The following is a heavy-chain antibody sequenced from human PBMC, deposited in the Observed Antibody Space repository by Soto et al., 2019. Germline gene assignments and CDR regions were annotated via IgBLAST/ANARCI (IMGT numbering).Heavy chain of an antibody. V-gene: IGHV4-59*02. CDR3: ARGTDYTQIASYHYGMDV. D-gene: IGHD4-4*01. Sequence: QVQLQESGPGLVKPSETLSLTCTVSGKSVSTFYWSWIRQPPGKGLKWIGHAYYSGSTNYDPSLKSRVTISVDMSKNQVSLRLTSVTAADTAVYYCARGTDYTQIASYHYGMDVWGQGTSVTVSS. J-gene: IGHJ6*02. CDR2: AYYSGST. CDR1: GKSVSTFY.